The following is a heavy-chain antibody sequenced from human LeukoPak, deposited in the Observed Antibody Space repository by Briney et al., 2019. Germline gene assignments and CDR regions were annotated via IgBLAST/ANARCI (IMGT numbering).Heavy chain of an antibody. J-gene: IGHJ3*02. Sequence: PGGSLRLSCAASGFTFSDYYMSWIRQAPGKGLEWVANIKQDGSEKYYVDSVKGRSTISRDNAKNSLYLQMNSLRAEDTAVYYCARDKGTMILDAFDIWGQGTMVTVSS. CDR3: ARDKGTMILDAFDI. CDR1: GFTFSDYY. V-gene: IGHV3-7*01. D-gene: IGHD3-22*01. CDR2: IKQDGSEK.